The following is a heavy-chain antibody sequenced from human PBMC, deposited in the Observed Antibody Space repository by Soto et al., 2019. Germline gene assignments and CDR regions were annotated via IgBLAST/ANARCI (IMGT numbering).Heavy chain of an antibody. V-gene: IGHV4-31*03. D-gene: IGHD2-15*01. CDR3: ARSGGSNSWYGVFDF. J-gene: IGHJ4*02. CDR1: SDSITSGRYY. Sequence: VQLQESGPGLVKPSQTLSLTCTVSSDSITSGRYYWSWVRQHPGRGLEWIGYIYYSGNSYYNPSLKRRVTISLDRSKSQFSLELNSVTAADTAVYYCARSGGSNSWYGVFDFWGQGTLVTVSS. CDR2: IYYSGNS.